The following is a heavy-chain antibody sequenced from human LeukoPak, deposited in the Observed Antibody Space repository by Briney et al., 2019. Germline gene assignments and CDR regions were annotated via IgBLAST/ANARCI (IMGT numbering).Heavy chain of an antibody. J-gene: IGHJ4*02. CDR1: GGSISSGSYY. CDR3: ARTTYYDFWSGYYSGGPADY. CDR2: IYTSGST. Sequence: PSETLSLTCTVSGGSISSGSYYWSWIRQPAGKGLEWIGRIYTSGSTNYNPSLKSRVTISVDTSKNQFSLKLSSVTAADTAVYYCARTTYYDFWSGYYSGGPADYWGQGTLVTVSS. D-gene: IGHD3-3*01. V-gene: IGHV4-61*02.